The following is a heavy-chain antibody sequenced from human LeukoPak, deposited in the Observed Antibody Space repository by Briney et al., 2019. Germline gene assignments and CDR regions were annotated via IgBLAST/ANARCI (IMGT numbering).Heavy chain of an antibody. CDR1: GFTFGDYA. D-gene: IGHD6-13*01. CDR3: TRESPGIAAAALFDY. Sequence: GRSLRLSCTASGFTFGDYAMSWVRQAPGKGLEWVGFIRSKAYGGTTEYAASVKGRFTISRDDSKSIAYLQMNSLKTEDTAVYYCTRESPGIAAAALFDYWGQGTLATVSS. V-gene: IGHV3-49*04. J-gene: IGHJ4*02. CDR2: IRSKAYGGTT.